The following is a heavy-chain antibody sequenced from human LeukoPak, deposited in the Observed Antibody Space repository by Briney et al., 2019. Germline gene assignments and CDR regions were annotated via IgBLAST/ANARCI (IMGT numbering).Heavy chain of an antibody. J-gene: IGHJ5*02. D-gene: IGHD3-3*01. V-gene: IGHV3-7*01. CDR2: IKQEGSEK. Sequence: GGSLRLSCAASGFTFSSYWMSWVRQAPGKGLKWVANIKQEGSEKYYVDSVKGRFTISRDNAKNSLYLQMNSLRAEDTAVYYCARESLPYYDFWSGYRGGWFDPWGQGTLVTVSS. CDR1: GFTFSSYW. CDR3: ARESLPYYDFWSGYRGGWFDP.